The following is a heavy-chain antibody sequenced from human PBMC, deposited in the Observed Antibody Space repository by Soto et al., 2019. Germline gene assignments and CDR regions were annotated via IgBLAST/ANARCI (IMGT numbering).Heavy chain of an antibody. D-gene: IGHD3-22*01. CDR1: GFPFGNYA. CDR2: ITSSGGGT. Sequence: GGSLRLSCLTSGFPFGNYAMSWVRQAPGKGLEWVSTITSSGGGTYYADSVRGRFSVSRDILRSTMYLQMNNLAAEDSATYYCAKTPVEIYDSSGYSFDHWGRGTMVTVS. CDR3: AKTPVEIYDSSGYSFDH. V-gene: IGHV3-23*01. J-gene: IGHJ4*02.